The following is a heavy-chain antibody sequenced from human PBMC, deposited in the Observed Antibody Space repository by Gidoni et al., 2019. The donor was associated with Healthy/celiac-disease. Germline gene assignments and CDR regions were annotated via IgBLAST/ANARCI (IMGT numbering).Heavy chain of an antibody. CDR1: GFTFGDYA. Sequence: EVQLVESGGGLVKPGRSLRLSCTASGFTFGDYAMSWFRQVPGKGLEWVGFIRSKAYGGTTEYAASVKGRFTISRDDSKSIAYLQMNSLKTEDTAVYYCTRDRRTYGSGGHWGQGTLVTVSS. V-gene: IGHV3-49*05. CDR2: IRSKAYGGTT. CDR3: TRDRRTYGSGGH. J-gene: IGHJ4*02. D-gene: IGHD3-10*01.